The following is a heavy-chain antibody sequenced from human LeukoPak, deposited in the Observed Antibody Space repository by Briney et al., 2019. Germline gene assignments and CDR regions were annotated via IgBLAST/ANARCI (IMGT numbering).Heavy chain of an antibody. CDR2: ISGSGGST. D-gene: IGHD6-19*01. V-gene: IGHV3-23*01. J-gene: IGHJ4*02. CDR3: ARTVSGGSGWCFVGASAAYYFDY. CDR1: GFTFSSYA. Sequence: GGSLRLSCAASGFTFSSYAMSWVRQAPGKGLEWVSAISGSGGSTYYADSVKGRFTISRDNSKNTLYLQMNSLRAEDTAVYYCARTVSGGSGWCFVGASAAYYFDYWGQGTLVTVSS.